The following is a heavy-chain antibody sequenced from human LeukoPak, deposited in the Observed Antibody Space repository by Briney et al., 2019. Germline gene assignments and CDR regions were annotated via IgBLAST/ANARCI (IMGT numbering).Heavy chain of an antibody. CDR1: GYTFTSYY. D-gene: IGHD3-22*01. CDR3: ARESPMIVVVTEGFDY. Sequence: ASVTVSCTASGYTFTSYYMHWVRQAPGQGLEWMGIINPSGGSTSYAQKFQGRVTMTRDTSTSTVYMELSSLRSEDTAVYYCARESPMIVVVTEGFDYWGQGTLVTVSS. V-gene: IGHV1-46*01. CDR2: INPSGGST. J-gene: IGHJ4*02.